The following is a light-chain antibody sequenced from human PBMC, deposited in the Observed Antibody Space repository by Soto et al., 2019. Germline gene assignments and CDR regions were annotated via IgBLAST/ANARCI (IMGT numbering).Light chain of an antibody. V-gene: IGKV4-1*01. CDR3: QQYYSTPPA. CDR2: WAS. J-gene: IGKJ1*01. Sequence: DIVITPAPESLGLSLGEGANINCKSSQRVFFSSNNKNYLAWYQQKPGQPPNLLIYWASTRESGVPDRFSGSGSGTDFTLTISSLQAEDVAVYYCQQYYSTPPALGQGTKVDIK. CDR1: QRVFFSSNNKNY.